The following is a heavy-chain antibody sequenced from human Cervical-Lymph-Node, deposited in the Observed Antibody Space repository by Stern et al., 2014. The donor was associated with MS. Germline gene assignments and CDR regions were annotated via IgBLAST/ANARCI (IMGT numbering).Heavy chain of an antibody. J-gene: IGHJ4*02. CDR2: FYYSANT. Sequence: QVQLQESGPGLVKPSETLSLTCAVSGGSISSSGFYWGWIRQSPGKGLEWIGSFYYSANTYYNSSLKSRVTISADTSKNHLSLKLSSVTAADTAVYYCARGLDYGGNHLDSWGQGTLVTVSS. D-gene: IGHD4-23*01. CDR1: GGSISSSGFY. V-gene: IGHV4-39*02. CDR3: ARGLDYGGNHLDS.